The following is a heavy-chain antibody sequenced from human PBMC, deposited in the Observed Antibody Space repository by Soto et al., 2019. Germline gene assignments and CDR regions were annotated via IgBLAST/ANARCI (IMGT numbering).Heavy chain of an antibody. V-gene: IGHV1-69*01. D-gene: IGHD6-13*01. J-gene: IGHJ6*02. CDR2: SIPIFGTT. CDR1: DGTLRNSV. CDR3: ARVNGSSWYGYYYYGMDV. Sequence: QVQLVQSGAEVKTLGSSLKVSSKAFDGTLRNSVITWFLKTPGKGLEWLEGSIPIFGTTNYAQKFQGRVTITADESTSTAYMELSSLRSEDTAVYYCARVNGSSWYGYYYYGMDVWGQGTTVTVAS.